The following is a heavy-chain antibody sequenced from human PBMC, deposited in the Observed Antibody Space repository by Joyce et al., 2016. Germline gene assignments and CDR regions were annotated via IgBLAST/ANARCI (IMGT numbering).Heavy chain of an antibody. CDR3: ASLFPFDY. J-gene: IGHJ4*02. CDR1: GDSFRGHY. Sequence: QVQIQQWGAGLVKPSVTLSLTCAVYGDSFRGHYCSWIRQSPGKGLEWIGDINYGGSTTYNPSLKSRVTMSVDTSKNQISLRLTSVTVADTAIYYCASLFPFDYWGQGTLVTVSS. V-gene: IGHV4-34*01. CDR2: INYGGST.